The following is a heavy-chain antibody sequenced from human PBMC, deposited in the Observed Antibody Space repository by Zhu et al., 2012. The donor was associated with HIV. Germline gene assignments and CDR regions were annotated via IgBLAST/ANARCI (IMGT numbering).Heavy chain of an antibody. J-gene: IGHJ4*02. Sequence: QVQLVQSGAEVKKPGASVKVSCKTSGYTFTSYYIHWLRQAPGQGLEWMGIINPNGGETKYTQKFEGRLTMTRDTSTTTIYMHLSGLRSDDTAVYYCARDHYHAVAGMAGDSWGQGTLVTVSS. V-gene: IGHV1-46*03. D-gene: IGHD6-19*01. CDR1: GYTFTSYY. CDR2: INPNGGET. CDR3: ARDHYHAVAGMAGDS.